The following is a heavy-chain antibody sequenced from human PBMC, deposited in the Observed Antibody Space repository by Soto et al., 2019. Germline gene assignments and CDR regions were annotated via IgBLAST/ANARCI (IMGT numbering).Heavy chain of an antibody. Sequence: EVQLVESGGGLVQPGGSLRLSCTVFGFTVSSIYMSWVRQAPGKGLEWVASIFIDGSTRHADSVKGRFTISRDNSKNTLYLQLINLRAEDTAVYYCAREDWYPWGQGTLVTVSS. D-gene: IGHD3-9*01. V-gene: IGHV3-66*01. CDR3: AREDWYP. CDR1: GFTVSSIY. J-gene: IGHJ5*02. CDR2: IFIDGST.